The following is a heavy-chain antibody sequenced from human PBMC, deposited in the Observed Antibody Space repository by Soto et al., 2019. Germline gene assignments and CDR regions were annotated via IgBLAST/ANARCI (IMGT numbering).Heavy chain of an antibody. Sequence: QITLKESGPTLVKPTQTLTLTCTFSGFSLRNSGVGVGWIRQPPGKALEWLALIYWDADKRYSPSLKSRLTITKDTSKNQVVLTMTNMYPVDTATYYCAHLTTGGFYFDYWGQGTLVTVSS. D-gene: IGHD4-17*01. CDR2: IYWDADK. V-gene: IGHV2-5*02. CDR3: AHLTTGGFYFDY. CDR1: GFSLRNSGVG. J-gene: IGHJ4*02.